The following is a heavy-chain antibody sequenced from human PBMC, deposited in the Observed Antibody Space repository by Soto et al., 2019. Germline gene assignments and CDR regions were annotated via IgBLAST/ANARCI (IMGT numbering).Heavy chain of an antibody. V-gene: IGHV4-31*03. D-gene: IGHD2-21*01. CDR1: GASLISGGYY. J-gene: IGHJ3*01. CDR2: FYHTGKT. Sequence: QVQLQESGPGLVKPSQTLSLTCTVSGASLISGGYYWTWIRHHPGKGLEWIGYFYHTGKTYYNPSPESRLSISGDTSKNHFSLTLTSVTAADTAVYSCAREMHASIEVFDVWGQGTVVTVSS. CDR3: AREMHASIEVFDV.